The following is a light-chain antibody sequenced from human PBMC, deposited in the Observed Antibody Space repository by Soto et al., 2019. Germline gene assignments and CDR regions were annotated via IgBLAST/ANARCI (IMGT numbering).Light chain of an antibody. CDR2: GAS. V-gene: IGKV3-15*01. Sequence: ETVMTQSPATLSLSPGERATLSCRASQSVSSKLVWYQQKPGQAPRFLIYGASTRATGIPARFRGSGSGTEFTLTISSLQPEDFGTYYCQQANSFPLTFGPGTKVDMK. CDR3: QQANSFPLT. CDR1: QSVSSK. J-gene: IGKJ3*01.